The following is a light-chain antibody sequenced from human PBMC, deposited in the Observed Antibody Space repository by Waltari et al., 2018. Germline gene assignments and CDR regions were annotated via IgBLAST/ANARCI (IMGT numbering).Light chain of an antibody. V-gene: IGLV2-14*01. CDR3: ISYTTKTTWV. Sequence: QSALTQPASVSGSPGPSIPIPCTGTSHAIGTFKYFSWYQQHPGKAPKLIIYEVTNRPSGVSDRFSGSKSGNTASLTISGLQAEDEADYHCISYTTKTTWVFGGGTKLTVL. CDR2: EVT. J-gene: IGLJ3*02. CDR1: SHAIGTFKY.